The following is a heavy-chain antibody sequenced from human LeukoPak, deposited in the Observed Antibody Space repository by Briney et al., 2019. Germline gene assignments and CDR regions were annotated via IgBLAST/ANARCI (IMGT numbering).Heavy chain of an antibody. CDR3: ARLRELRTGGY. CDR1: GGSISSSRYY. V-gene: IGHV4-39*01. CDR2: IYYSGST. J-gene: IGHJ4*02. D-gene: IGHD1-26*01. Sequence: SETLSFTCTVSGGSISSSRYYWGWIRQPPGKGLEWIGTIYYSGSTYYNPSLKSRVTISVDTSKNQFSLKLSSVTAADTAVYYCARLRELRTGGYWGQGTLVTVSS.